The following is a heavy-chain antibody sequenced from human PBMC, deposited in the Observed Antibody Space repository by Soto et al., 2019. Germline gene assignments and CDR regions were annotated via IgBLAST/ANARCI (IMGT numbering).Heavy chain of an antibody. CDR1: GGSISSGGYY. CDR3: CARAKYQLLLRATHFFDY. D-gene: IGHD2-2*01. V-gene: IGHV4-31*03. Sequence: SETLSLTCTVSGGSISSGGYYWRWIRPHPGKGLEWIGYIYYSGSTYYNPSLKSRVTISVXXXXXXXXXXXXXXTAAXXXVYYCARAKYQLLLRATHFFDYWGQGTLVTVSS. J-gene: IGHJ4*02. CDR2: IYYSGST.